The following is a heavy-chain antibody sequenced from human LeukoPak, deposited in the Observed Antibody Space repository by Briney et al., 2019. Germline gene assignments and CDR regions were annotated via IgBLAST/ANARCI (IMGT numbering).Heavy chain of an antibody. CDR3: AKTGTTRRYYYGMDV. J-gene: IGHJ6*02. Sequence: ASWTVSCESPSYTISTYRISGERQAPGQALERIGWISAYNGNTNYAQKLQGRVTMTTDTSTSTAYMELRSLRSDDTAVYYCAKTGTTRRYYYGMDVWGQGTTVTVSS. V-gene: IGHV1-18*01. CDR1: SYTISTYR. CDR2: ISAYNGNT. D-gene: IGHD1-7*01.